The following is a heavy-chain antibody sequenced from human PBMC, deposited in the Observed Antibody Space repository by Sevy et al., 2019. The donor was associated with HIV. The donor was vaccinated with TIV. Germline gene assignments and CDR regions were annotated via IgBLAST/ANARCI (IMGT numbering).Heavy chain of an antibody. CDR3: ARDLFSGSYYENY. V-gene: IGHV3-7*01. CDR2: IEQDGSDK. D-gene: IGHD1-26*01. Sequence: GGSLRLSCAASGFTLSNYWMSWVRQAPGKGLEWVANIEQDGSDKYYVDSVKGRFTISRDNAKNSLYLQMNSLRAEDRAVYYCARDLFSGSYYENYWGQGTLVTVSS. CDR1: GFTLSNYW. J-gene: IGHJ4*02.